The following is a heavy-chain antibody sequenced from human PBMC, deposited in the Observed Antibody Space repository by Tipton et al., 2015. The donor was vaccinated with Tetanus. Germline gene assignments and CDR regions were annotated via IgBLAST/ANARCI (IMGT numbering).Heavy chain of an antibody. Sequence: SLRLSCAASEFTFSGSAIHWVRQVSGKGLEWIGRVRTRTNSYATEYAASVKGRFTIARDDSKNTAYLQMSSLQSEDAAVYYCTTGYDFWSGSPPYWGQGTLVTVSS. CDR1: EFTFSGSA. J-gene: IGHJ4*02. D-gene: IGHD3/OR15-3a*01. CDR3: TTGYDFWSGSPPY. V-gene: IGHV3-73*01. CDR2: VRTRTNSYAT.